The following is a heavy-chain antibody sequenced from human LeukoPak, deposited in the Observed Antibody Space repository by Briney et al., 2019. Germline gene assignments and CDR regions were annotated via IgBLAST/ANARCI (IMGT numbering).Heavy chain of an antibody. J-gene: IGHJ3*02. CDR2: INHSGST. CDR1: GGSFSGYY. D-gene: IGHD3-22*01. Sequence: SETLCLTCAVYGGSFSGYYWSRIRQPPGKGLEWIGEINHSGSTNYNPSLKSRVTISVDTSKNQFSLKLSSVTAADTAVYYCARYYYDSSGYYYNAFDTWGQGTMVTVSS. CDR3: ARYYYDSSGYYYNAFDT. V-gene: IGHV4-34*01.